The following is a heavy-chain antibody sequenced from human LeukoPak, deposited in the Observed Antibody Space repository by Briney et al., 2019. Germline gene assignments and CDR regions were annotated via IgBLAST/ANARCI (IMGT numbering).Heavy chain of an antibody. Sequence: PSETLSLTCAVYGGSFSGYYWSWIRQPPGKGLEWIGEINHSGSTNYNPSLKSRVTISVDTSKNQFSLKLSSVTAADTAVYYCVRGQDSRRFDYWGQGTLVTVSS. CDR1: GGSFSGYY. CDR2: INHSGST. D-gene: IGHD6-13*01. J-gene: IGHJ4*02. CDR3: VRGQDSRRFDY. V-gene: IGHV4-34*01.